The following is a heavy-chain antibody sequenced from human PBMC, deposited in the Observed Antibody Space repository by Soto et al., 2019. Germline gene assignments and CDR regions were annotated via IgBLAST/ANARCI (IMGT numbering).Heavy chain of an antibody. D-gene: IGHD3-22*01. V-gene: IGHV3-30-3*01. Sequence: QPGGSLRLSCAASGFTFSSYAMHWVRQAPGKGLEWVAVISYDGSNKYYADSVKGRFTISRDNSKNTLYLQMNSLRAEDTAVYYCARDRPLLTYYYDSSGYNRGGGFDYWGQGTLVTVSS. CDR2: ISYDGSNK. J-gene: IGHJ4*02. CDR1: GFTFSSYA. CDR3: ARDRPLLTYYYDSSGYNRGGGFDY.